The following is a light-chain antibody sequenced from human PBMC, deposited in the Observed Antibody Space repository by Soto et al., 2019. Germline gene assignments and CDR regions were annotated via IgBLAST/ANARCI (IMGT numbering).Light chain of an antibody. Sequence: ELLMTQFPTPLSVSPGEIPTLSCRASQSVSSSYLAWYQQTPGQAPRLLIYGASTRATGIPDRFSGSGSGTEFTLTISSLQSEDFAVYYCQHYNNWLGAFGGGTKVDIK. V-gene: IGKV3-15*01. CDR3: QHYNNWLGA. CDR1: QSVSSSY. J-gene: IGKJ4*01. CDR2: GAS.